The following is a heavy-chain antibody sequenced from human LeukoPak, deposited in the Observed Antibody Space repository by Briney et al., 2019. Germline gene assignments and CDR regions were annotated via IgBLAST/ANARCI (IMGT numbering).Heavy chain of an antibody. CDR1: GGSFSGYY. D-gene: IGHD6-13*01. CDR2: INHSGST. J-gene: IGHJ4*02. Sequence: SETLSLTCAVYGGSFSGYYWSWIRQPPGKGLEWIGGINHSGSTNYNPSLKSRVTISVDTSKNQFSLKLSSVTAADTAVYYCARGSYSSSWFPPNSFDYWGQGTLVTVSS. CDR3: ARGSYSSSWFPPNSFDY. V-gene: IGHV4-34*01.